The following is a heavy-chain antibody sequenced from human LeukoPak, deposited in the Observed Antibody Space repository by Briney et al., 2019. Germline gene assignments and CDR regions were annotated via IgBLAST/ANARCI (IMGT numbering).Heavy chain of an antibody. Sequence: SVKVSCKASGGSFNSYILSWVRQAPGQGLEWMGRITPLLDKADYAQKFQGRITITADSSTSTAYMELSSPRSDDTAVYYCARDRVAISVAGFDSWGQGTLVIVSS. J-gene: IGHJ5*01. CDR3: ARDRVAISVAGFDS. D-gene: IGHD6-19*01. CDR2: ITPLLDKA. CDR1: GGSFNSYI. V-gene: IGHV1-69*08.